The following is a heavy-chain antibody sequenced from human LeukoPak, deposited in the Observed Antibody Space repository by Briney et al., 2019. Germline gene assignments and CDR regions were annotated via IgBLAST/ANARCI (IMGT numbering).Heavy chain of an antibody. CDR1: GGSFSGYY. CDR2: INHSGST. D-gene: IGHD2-15*01. V-gene: IGHV4-34*01. CDR3: ARAVRGYCSGGSCYFDY. J-gene: IGHJ4*02. Sequence: PSETLSLTCAVYGGSFSGYYWSWIRQPPGKGLEWIGEINHSGSTNYNPSLKSRVTISVDTSKNQFSLKLSSVTAADTAVYYCARAVRGYCSGGSCYFDYWGQGTLVTVSS.